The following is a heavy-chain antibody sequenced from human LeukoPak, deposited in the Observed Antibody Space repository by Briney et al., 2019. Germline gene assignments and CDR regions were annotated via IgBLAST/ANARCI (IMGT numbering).Heavy chain of an antibody. CDR2: VIPIFGTA. CDR3: ARECDYSSGWYRPNWSDP. D-gene: IGHD6-19*01. CDR1: GGTFSSYA. Sequence: VASVKVSCKASGGTFSSYAISWVRQAPGQGLEWMGGVIPIFGTANYAQKFQGRVTITADESTSTAYMELSSLRSEDTAVYYCARECDYSSGWYRPNWSDPWGQGTLVTVSS. V-gene: IGHV1-69*13. J-gene: IGHJ5*02.